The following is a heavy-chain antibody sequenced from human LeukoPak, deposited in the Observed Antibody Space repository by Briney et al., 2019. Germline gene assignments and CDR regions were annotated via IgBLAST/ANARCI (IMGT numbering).Heavy chain of an antibody. V-gene: IGHV3-74*01. D-gene: IGHD3-10*01. CDR3: ARSGYYNGYDY. Sequence: GGSLRLSCVTSGFTFSVYWMHWVRQVPGKGLMGVSRISSDGSITTYADSVKGRFTISRDIARNTLYLQMDSLTADDTAVYYCARSGYYNGYDYWGQGTLVTVSS. CDR2: ISSDGSIT. J-gene: IGHJ4*02. CDR1: GFTFSVYW.